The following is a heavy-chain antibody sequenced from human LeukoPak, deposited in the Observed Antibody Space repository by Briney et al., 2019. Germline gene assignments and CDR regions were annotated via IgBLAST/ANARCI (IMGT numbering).Heavy chain of an antibody. CDR3: ARDLQQWLVPPHPSRAFDI. CDR2: IYHSGST. D-gene: IGHD6-19*01. CDR1: GGSISSGGYY. V-gene: IGHV4-30-2*01. J-gene: IGHJ3*02. Sequence: SETLSLTCTVSGGSISSGGYYWSWIRQPPGKGLEWIGYIYHSGSTYYNPSLKSRVTISVDRSKNQFSLKLSSVTAADTAVYYCARDLQQWLVPPHPSRAFDIWGQGTMVTVSS.